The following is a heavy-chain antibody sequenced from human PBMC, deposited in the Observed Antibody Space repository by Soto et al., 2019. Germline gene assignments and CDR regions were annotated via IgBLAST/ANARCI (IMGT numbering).Heavy chain of an antibody. CDR1: GFTFSSYS. V-gene: IGHV3-48*02. CDR3: ARESPQIVVVTAIRYYCGMDV. J-gene: IGHJ6*02. Sequence: GGSLRLSCAASGFTFSSYSMNWVRQAPGKGLEWVSYISSSSSTIYYADSVKGRFTISRDNAKNSLYLQMNSLRDEDTAVYYCARESPQIVVVTAIRYYCGMDVWGQGTTVTVS. D-gene: IGHD2-21*02. CDR2: ISSSSSTI.